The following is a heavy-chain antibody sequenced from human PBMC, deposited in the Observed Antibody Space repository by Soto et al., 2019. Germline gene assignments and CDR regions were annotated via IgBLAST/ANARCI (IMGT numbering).Heavy chain of an antibody. Sequence: QVQLQESGPGLVKPSETLSLTCTVSGGSISSYYWSWIRQPPGKGLEWIGYIYYSGSTNYNPSLKSRVTTSVDTSKNQFSLKLSSVTAADTAVYYCARDARYCTNGVCYGDFFDYWGQGTLVTVSS. D-gene: IGHD2-8*01. CDR2: IYYSGST. J-gene: IGHJ4*02. CDR1: GGSISSYY. V-gene: IGHV4-59*01. CDR3: ARDARYCTNGVCYGDFFDY.